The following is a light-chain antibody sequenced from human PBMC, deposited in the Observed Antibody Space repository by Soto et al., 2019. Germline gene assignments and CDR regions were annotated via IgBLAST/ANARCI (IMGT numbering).Light chain of an antibody. Sequence: QSVLTQPASVSGSPGQSITISCTGTSSDVGGYNYVSWFQQSPGKAPKVMIYEVTNRPSGVSIRFSGSKSGNTASLTISGLQAEDEADYYCSSYTSTNTLIFGGGTTLTVL. CDR2: EVT. V-gene: IGLV2-14*01. CDR3: SSYTSTNTLI. J-gene: IGLJ2*01. CDR1: SSDVGGYNY.